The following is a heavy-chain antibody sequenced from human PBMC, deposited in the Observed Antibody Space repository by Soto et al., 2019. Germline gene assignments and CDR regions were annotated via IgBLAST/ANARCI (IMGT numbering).Heavy chain of an antibody. D-gene: IGHD3-22*01. V-gene: IGHV3-23*01. CDR1: GFTFSSYA. CDR3: AKTIGYYYDSSGYYPDY. Sequence: EVQLLESGGGLVQPGGSLRLSCAASGFTFSSYAMSWVRQAPGKGLEWVSAISGSGGSTYYADSVKGRFTISRDNSKNTLYLQMNSLRAEDTAVYYCAKTIGYYYDSSGYYPDYWGQGTLVTVSS. CDR2: ISGSGGST. J-gene: IGHJ4*02.